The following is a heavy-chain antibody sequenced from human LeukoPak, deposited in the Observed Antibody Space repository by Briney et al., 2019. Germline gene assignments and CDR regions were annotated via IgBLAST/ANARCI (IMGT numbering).Heavy chain of an antibody. CDR2: ISYSGTT. D-gene: IGHD6-13*01. V-gene: IGHV4-59*08. CDR3: AGRGSSWYGYNWFDP. J-gene: IGHJ5*02. CDR1: GGSMGSYY. Sequence: SETLSLTCTVSGGSMGSYYWSWIRQSAGKGLEWVGYISYSGTTNYNPSLKSRVTISLGTSKNQFSLKLSSVTAADTAVYYCAGRGSSWYGYNWFDPWGQGTLVTVSS.